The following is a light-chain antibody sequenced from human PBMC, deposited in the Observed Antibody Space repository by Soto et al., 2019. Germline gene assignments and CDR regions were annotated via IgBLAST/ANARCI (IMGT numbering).Light chain of an antibody. CDR2: EVN. Sequence: QSALTQPASVSGSPGQSVTISCTGTRSNVESYNFVSWYQQYPGTAPKYLIYEVNQRPSWISDRFSGSKSGKTASLTISGLQADDEAYYYCCSYAGNQTVVFGGGTKLTFL. V-gene: IGLV2-23*02. J-gene: IGLJ2*01. CDR3: CSYAGNQTVV. CDR1: RSNVESYNF.